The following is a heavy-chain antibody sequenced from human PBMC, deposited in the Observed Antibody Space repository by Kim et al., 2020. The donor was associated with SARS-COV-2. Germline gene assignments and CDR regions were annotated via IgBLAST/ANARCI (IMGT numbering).Heavy chain of an antibody. J-gene: IGHJ5*02. CDR1: GGSFSGYY. D-gene: IGHD3-10*01. Sequence: SETLSLTCAVYGGSFSGYYWSWIRQPPGKGLEWIGEINHSGSTNYNPSLKSRVTISVDTSKNQFSLKLSSVTAADTAVYYCARGPEVRVFDPWGQGTLVTVS. V-gene: IGHV4-34*01. CDR3: ARGPEVRVFDP. CDR2: INHSGST.